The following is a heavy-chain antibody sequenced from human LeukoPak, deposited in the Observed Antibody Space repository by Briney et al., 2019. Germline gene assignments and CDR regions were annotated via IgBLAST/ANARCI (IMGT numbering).Heavy chain of an antibody. CDR1: GGSISSDSDY. CDR3: ARGRVSGTTLYFDY. CDR2: IYSGST. D-gene: IGHD1-1*01. J-gene: IGHJ4*02. Sequence: TLPLTCTVSGGSISSDSDYWSWIRQPAGKGLEWIGRIYSGSTDYNPSLRSRLTISVDTSKNQFSLKLSSVTAADTAVYYCARGRVSGTTLYFDYWGQGTLFTVSS. V-gene: IGHV4-61*02.